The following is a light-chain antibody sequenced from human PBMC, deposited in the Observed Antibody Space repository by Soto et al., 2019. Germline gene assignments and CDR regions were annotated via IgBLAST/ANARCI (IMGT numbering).Light chain of an antibody. J-gene: IGKJ3*01. CDR1: QSVTGSY. Sequence: EIVLTQSPGTLSLSPGARATISCRASQSVTGSYLAWYQQKPGQAPRLLIYGASSRASGIPDRFSGSGSGTDFTLTISRLEPEYFAVNYCQQYGSSPPVTFGPGTKVDIK. CDR3: QQYGSSPPVT. V-gene: IGKV3-20*01. CDR2: GAS.